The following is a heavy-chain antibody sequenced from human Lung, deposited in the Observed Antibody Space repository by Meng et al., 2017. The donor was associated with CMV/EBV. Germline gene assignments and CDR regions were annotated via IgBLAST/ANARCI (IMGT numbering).Heavy chain of an antibody. CDR3: ARCYDFWSGYYSDY. V-gene: IGHV3-21*04. D-gene: IGHD3-3*01. Sequence: GESXKISXAASGFSLSDYSMNWVRQAPGKGLEWVSISSKSEGYIRYADSVKGRFTISRDNAKNSLSLQMNNLRAEDTAVYYCARCYDFWSGYYSDYWGQGMXVTVSS. J-gene: IGHJ4*02. CDR2: SSKSEGYI. CDR1: GFSLSDYS.